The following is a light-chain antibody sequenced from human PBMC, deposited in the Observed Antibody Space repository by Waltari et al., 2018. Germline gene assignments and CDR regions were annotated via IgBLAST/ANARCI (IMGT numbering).Light chain of an antibody. CDR2: EVS. V-gene: IGLV2-8*01. CDR1: SXDXXXYNY. J-gene: IGLJ1*01. CDR3: XSYSGSTCXX. Sequence: SAPTQPPSASXSPGQSVTISCTGTSXDXXXYNYVSWYQQHPGKAPKLMVYEVSRRPSGLPDRFSCSKSGNTASLTVAGRQAXXEADYYCXSYSGSTCXXFGTGTKVTVL.